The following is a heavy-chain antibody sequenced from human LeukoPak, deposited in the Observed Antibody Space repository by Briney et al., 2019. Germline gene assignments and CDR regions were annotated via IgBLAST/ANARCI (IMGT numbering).Heavy chain of an antibody. CDR3: ARVSPGYSSSWYGGYYYYYMDV. D-gene: IGHD6-13*01. Sequence: GGSLRLSCAASGFTFSSYAMSWVRQAPGKGLEWVSTISDSGGTTYYADSVKGRFTISRDNSKNTLYLQMNSLRGEDTAVYYCARVSPGYSSSWYGGYYYYYMDVWGKGTTVTVSS. V-gene: IGHV3-23*01. CDR1: GFTFSSYA. J-gene: IGHJ6*03. CDR2: ISDSGGTT.